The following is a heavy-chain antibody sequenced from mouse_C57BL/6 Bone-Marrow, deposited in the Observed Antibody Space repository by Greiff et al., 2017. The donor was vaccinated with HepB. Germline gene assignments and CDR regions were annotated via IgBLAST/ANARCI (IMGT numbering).Heavy chain of an antibody. J-gene: IGHJ1*03. V-gene: IGHV5-4*01. CDR2: ISDGGRYT. CDR3: ARERIGNWYFDV. Sequence: EVKLMESGGGLVKPGGSLKLSCAASGFTFSSYAMSWVRQTPEKRLEWVATISDGGRYTYYPDNVKGRFTISRDNAKNNLYLQMRHLKSEDTAMYYCARERIGNWYFDVWGTGTTVTVSS. CDR1: GFTFSSYA.